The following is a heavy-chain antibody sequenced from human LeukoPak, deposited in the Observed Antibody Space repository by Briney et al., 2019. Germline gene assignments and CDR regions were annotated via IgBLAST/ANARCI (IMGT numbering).Heavy chain of an antibody. Sequence: GGSLRLSCAASGFTFNGYAMSWVRQAPGKGLEWVSVISTNGGNTYYADSVKGRFTISRDNSKNTLYLQMNSLRAEDTAVYYCARGDYYDSSGYYYPAGYYFDYWGQGTLVTVSS. D-gene: IGHD3-22*01. V-gene: IGHV3-23*01. J-gene: IGHJ4*02. CDR2: ISTNGGNT. CDR1: GFTFNGYA. CDR3: ARGDYYDSSGYYYPAGYYFDY.